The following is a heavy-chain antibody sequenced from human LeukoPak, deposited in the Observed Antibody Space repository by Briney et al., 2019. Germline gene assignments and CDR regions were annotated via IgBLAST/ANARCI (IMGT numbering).Heavy chain of an antibody. CDR1: GGTFSSYA. CDR3: AAVPSFGVVTDY. Sequence: GASVRVSCKASGGTFSSYAISWVRQAPGQGLEWMGGIIPIFGTANYAQKFQGRVTITADESTSTAYMELSSLRSEDTAVYYCAAVPSFGVVTDYWGQGTLVTVSS. D-gene: IGHD3-3*01. V-gene: IGHV1-69*13. J-gene: IGHJ4*02. CDR2: IIPIFGTA.